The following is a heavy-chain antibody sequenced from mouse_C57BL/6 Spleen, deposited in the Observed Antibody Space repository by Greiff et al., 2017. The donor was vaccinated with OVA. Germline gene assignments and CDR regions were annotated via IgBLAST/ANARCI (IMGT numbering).Heavy chain of an antibody. D-gene: IGHD2-5*01. V-gene: IGHV1-64*01. CDR2: IHPNSGST. Sequence: QVQLQQPGAELVKPGASVKLSCKASGYTFTSYWMHWVKQRPGQGLEWIGMIHPNSGSTNYNEKFKSKATLTVDKSSSTAYMQLSSLTSEDSAVYYCASRAYYSNYDAMDYWGQGTSVTVSS. CDR3: ASRAYYSNYDAMDY. J-gene: IGHJ4*01. CDR1: GYTFTSYW.